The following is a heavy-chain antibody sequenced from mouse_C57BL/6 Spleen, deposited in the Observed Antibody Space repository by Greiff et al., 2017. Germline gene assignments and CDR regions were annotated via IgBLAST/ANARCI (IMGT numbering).Heavy chain of an antibody. D-gene: IGHD2-3*01. CDR3: TIYDGYYPLDY. CDR2: IDPETGGT. V-gene: IGHV1-15*01. J-gene: IGHJ2*01. Sequence: VQLQESGAELVRPGASVTLSCKASGYTFTDYEMHWVKQTPVHGLEWIGAIDPETGGTAYNQKFKGKAILTADKSSSTAYMELRSLTSEDSAVXYCTIYDGYYPLDYWGQGTTLTVSS. CDR1: GYTFTDYE.